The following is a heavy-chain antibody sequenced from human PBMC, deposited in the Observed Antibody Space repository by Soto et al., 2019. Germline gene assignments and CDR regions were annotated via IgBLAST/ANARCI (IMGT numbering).Heavy chain of an antibody. CDR1: GGSFSGYY. J-gene: IGHJ6*02. CDR3: ARGSSSFYYYYGMDV. Sequence: PSETLSLTCAVYGGSFSGYYWTWIRQPPGTGLEWIGEINHSGSTNYNPSLKSRVTISVDTSKNQFSLKLTSVTAADTAVYYCARGSSSFYYYYGMDVWGQGTTVTVSS. CDR2: INHSGST. V-gene: IGHV4-34*01. D-gene: IGHD6-6*01.